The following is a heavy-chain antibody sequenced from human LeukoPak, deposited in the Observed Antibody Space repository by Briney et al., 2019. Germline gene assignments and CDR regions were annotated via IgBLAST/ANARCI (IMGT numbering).Heavy chain of an antibody. J-gene: IGHJ4*02. CDR1: GYRFTSYW. CDR3: ARRMDNGSHYYYFDY. Sequence: GESLKISCQGSGYRFTSYWIGWVRQMPGKGLEWMGIIYPDDSDTIYSPSFQGQVTMSADKSISTGYLQWSSLKASDSGIYYCARRMDNGSHYYYFDYWGQGTLVTVSS. CDR2: IYPDDSDT. V-gene: IGHV5-51*01. D-gene: IGHD1-26*01.